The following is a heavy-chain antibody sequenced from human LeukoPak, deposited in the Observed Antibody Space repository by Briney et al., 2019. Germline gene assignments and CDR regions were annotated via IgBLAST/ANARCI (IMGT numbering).Heavy chain of an antibody. V-gene: IGHV4-59*01. CDR3: AREYSSGYYQYFDY. Sequence: PSETLSLTCTVSGDSISNYYWNWIRQSPGKGLDWIGYIHYSGSTKYNPSLKSRVTISVDSSKKQFSLKLNSVTAADTAVYFCAREYSSGYYQYFDYWGQGTLVTVSS. CDR1: GDSISNYY. CDR2: IHYSGST. D-gene: IGHD3-22*01. J-gene: IGHJ4*02.